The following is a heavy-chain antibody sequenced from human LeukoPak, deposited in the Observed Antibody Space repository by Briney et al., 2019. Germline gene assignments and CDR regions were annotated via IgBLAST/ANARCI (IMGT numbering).Heavy chain of an antibody. CDR2: ISSSGSTI. V-gene: IGHV3-48*03. J-gene: IGHJ6*02. D-gene: IGHD3-10*01. CDR3: ARGGYYYSSGNYGMDV. Sequence: PGGSLRLSCAASGFTFSSYEMNWVRQAPGKGLEWVSYISSSGSTIYYADSVKGRFTISRDNAKNSLYLQMNSLRAEDTAVYYCARGGYYYSSGNYGMDVWGQGTTVTVSS. CDR1: GFTFSSYE.